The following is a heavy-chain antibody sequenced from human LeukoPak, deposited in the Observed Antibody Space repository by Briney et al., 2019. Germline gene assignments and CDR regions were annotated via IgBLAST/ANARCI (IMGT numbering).Heavy chain of an antibody. D-gene: IGHD6-13*01. J-gene: IGHJ4*02. Sequence: SETLSLTCTVSGGSIKNYYWSWIRQPPGKGLEWIGYIYYSGSTNYNPSLKSRVTISVDTSKNQFSLKLSSVTVADTAVYYCARDYPAADYWGQGTLVTVSS. CDR2: IYYSGST. CDR1: GGSIKNYY. CDR3: ARDYPAADY. V-gene: IGHV4-59*12.